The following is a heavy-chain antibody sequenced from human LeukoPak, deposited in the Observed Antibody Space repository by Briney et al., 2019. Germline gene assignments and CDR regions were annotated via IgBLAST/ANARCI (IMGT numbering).Heavy chain of an antibody. D-gene: IGHD5-18*01. Sequence: GGSLRLSCAASGFTFSSYAMSWVRQAPGKGLEWVSAISGSGGSTYYADSVKGRFTISRDNSKNTLYLQMNSLRAEDTAVYYCSRLRGYSYGYADYWGQGTQVTVSS. J-gene: IGHJ4*02. CDR1: GFTFSSYA. CDR2: ISGSGGST. CDR3: SRLRGYSYGYADY. V-gene: IGHV3-23*01.